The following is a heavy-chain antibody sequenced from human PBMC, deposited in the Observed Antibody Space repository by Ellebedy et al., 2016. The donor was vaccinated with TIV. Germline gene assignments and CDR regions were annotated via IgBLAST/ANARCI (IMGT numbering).Heavy chain of an antibody. D-gene: IGHD3-10*01. CDR2: IGSRSGIF. CDR1: RFTFSTYS. V-gene: IGHV3-48*02. J-gene: IGHJ4*02. Sequence: GESLKISCEASRFTFSTYSMNWVRQAPGKGLEWMSYIGSRSGIFRYADSVKGRFTISRDNAKNSLYLQVDSLRDEDTAVYYCARGGGSGTYYSFDYWGRGTLVTVSS. CDR3: ARGGGSGTYYSFDY.